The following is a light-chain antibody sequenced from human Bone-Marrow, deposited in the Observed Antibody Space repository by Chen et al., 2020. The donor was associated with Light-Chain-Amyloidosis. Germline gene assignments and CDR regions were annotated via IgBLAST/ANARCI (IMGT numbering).Light chain of an antibody. CDR1: SSDVGGDNH. J-gene: IGLJ1*01. V-gene: IGLV2-14*01. CDR3: RSYTITNTLV. CDR2: EVT. Sequence: QSALTHPASVSGSPGQSITIPCTETSSDVGGDNHVSWDQQNPDQAPKLMIYEVTTRPSWFPDRFSGSKTTNTSSLTISGLQNEDEAEYLSRSYTITNTLVFGSGTRVTVL.